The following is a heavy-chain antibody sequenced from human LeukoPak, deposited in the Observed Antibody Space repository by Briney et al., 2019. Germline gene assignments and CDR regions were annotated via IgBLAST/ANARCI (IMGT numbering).Heavy chain of an antibody. Sequence: GGSLRLSCAASGFTFSSYSMNWVRQAPEKGLEWVSSISSSDSYIYYADSVKGRFTISRDNAKNSLYLQMNSLGAEDTAVYYCAVRRGIYYWGQGTLVTVSS. J-gene: IGHJ4*02. V-gene: IGHV3-21*01. CDR1: GFTFSSYS. CDR3: AVRRGIYY. CDR2: ISSSDSYI.